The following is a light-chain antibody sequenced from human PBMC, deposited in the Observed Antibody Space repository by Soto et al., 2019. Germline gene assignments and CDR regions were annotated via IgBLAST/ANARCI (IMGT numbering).Light chain of an antibody. CDR2: SAS. Sequence: EIVLTQSPGTLSLSPGDRATLSCRASQSVSSRSLAWYQQKPGQAPRLLIYSASSRGRGIPDRFSGRWSGKNFTLTINRLESEDFAVYYCPQYCTSPPRLNFGGGTKVDIK. V-gene: IGKV3-20*01. CDR1: QSVSSRS. J-gene: IGKJ4*01. CDR3: PQYCTSPPRLN.